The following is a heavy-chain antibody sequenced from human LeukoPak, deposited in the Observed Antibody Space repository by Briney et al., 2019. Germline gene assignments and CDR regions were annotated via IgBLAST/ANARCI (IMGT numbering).Heavy chain of an antibody. Sequence: GGSLRLSCTGSGFTFGDYAMSWVRQAPGKGLEWVGFIRSKAYGGTAEYAASVKGRFTISRDDSNSIAYLEMNSLISDDTALYYCCRAQVGSRGFDIWGQGTMVTVSS. J-gene: IGHJ3*02. V-gene: IGHV3-49*04. CDR3: CRAQVGSRGFDI. CDR2: IRSKAYGGTA. D-gene: IGHD1-26*01. CDR1: GFTFGDYA.